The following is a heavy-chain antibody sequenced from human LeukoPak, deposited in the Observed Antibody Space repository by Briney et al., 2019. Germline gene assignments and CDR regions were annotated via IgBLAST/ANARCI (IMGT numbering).Heavy chain of an antibody. V-gene: IGHV1-69*01. Sequence: SVKVSCKASGGTFSSYAISWVRQAPGQGLEWMGGIIPIFGTANYAQKFQGRVTITADESTSTAYMELSSLRSVDTAVYHCARVSDYYDSSGYHMIFDYWGQGTLVTVSS. CDR3: ARVSDYYDSSGYHMIFDY. CDR1: GGTFSSYA. J-gene: IGHJ4*02. D-gene: IGHD3-22*01. CDR2: IIPIFGTA.